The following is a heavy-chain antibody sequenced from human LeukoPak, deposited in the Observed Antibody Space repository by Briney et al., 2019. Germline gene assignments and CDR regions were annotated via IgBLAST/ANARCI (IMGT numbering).Heavy chain of an antibody. Sequence: AGTVSCTASGYTFTSSGIILMRQAPAQGREGMGWSSVYNCNTNYAQNPHGRVSMTTDPSTSTAYMELRSLRSDDTAVYYGARDVVETYQLLQSTYYYYGMDVWGQGTTVTVSS. CDR3: ARDVVETYQLLQSTYYYYGMDV. J-gene: IGHJ6*01. V-gene: IGHV1-18*01. D-gene: IGHD2-2*01. CDR1: GYTFTSSG. CDR2: SSVYNCNT.